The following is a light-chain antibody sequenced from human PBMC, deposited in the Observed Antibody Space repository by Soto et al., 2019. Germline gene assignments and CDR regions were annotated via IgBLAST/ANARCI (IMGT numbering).Light chain of an antibody. J-gene: IGKJ4*01. V-gene: IGKV1D-16*01. CDR1: QGIGSW. CDR3: QQYHTYPLS. CDR2: AAS. Sequence: DIQMTQSPSSLSASVGDRVSITCRASQGIGSWVAWYQQKPGKGPKSLIFAASRLESGVSSRFRGSGSGTDFTLTIDSLHPEDSATYYCQQYHTYPLSFGGGTNVEIK.